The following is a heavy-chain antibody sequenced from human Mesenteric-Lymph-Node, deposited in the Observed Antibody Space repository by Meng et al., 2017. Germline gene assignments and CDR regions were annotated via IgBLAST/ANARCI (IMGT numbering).Heavy chain of an antibody. Sequence: VQLPEWGPGLVRPSEPSSLTCTVPGDSVSTNYFWSWLRQSPGKGLELIGYIHYSRSPNYNPSLKSRVTISVDTSKNQFSLKLNSVTAADTAVYYCARMIGSGPFDYWGQGTLVTVSS. CDR1: GDSVSTNYF. CDR3: ARMIGSGPFDY. J-gene: IGHJ4*02. V-gene: IGHV4-61*01. D-gene: IGHD6-19*01. CDR2: IHYSRSP.